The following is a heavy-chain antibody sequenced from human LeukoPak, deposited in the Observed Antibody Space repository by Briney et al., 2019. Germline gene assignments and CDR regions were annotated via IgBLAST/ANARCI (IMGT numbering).Heavy chain of an antibody. CDR3: AKAASSSWPSYYYGMDV. D-gene: IGHD6-13*01. CDR1: GFIFSSYS. J-gene: IGHJ6*02. CDR2: ITGSGGNT. V-gene: IGHV3-23*01. Sequence: GGSLRLSCAASGFIFSSYSMSWVRQAPGKGLEWVAVITGSGGNTYYADSVKGRFTISKDNSKNTVYLQMSSLRVDDTAVYYCAKAASSSWPSYYYGMDVWGQGTTVTVSS.